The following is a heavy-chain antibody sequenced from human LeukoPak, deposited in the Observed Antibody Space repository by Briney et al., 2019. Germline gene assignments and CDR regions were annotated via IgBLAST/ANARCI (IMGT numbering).Heavy chain of an antibody. Sequence: SETLSLTCTVSGGSVSGAYVARGAHFWNWIRQAPGKGLEWLGYIYQSGSTFYNPSLKSRLSISIDTSKNQFSLKLTSVTAADTAVYYCARRIVVVPAPFDPWGQGTLVTVSS. V-gene: IGHV4-30-2*01. D-gene: IGHD2-2*01. CDR3: ARRIVVVPAPFDP. J-gene: IGHJ5*02. CDR1: GAYVARGAHF. CDR2: IYQSGST.